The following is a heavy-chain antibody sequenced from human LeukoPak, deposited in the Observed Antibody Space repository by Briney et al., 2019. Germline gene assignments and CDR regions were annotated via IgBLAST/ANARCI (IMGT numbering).Heavy chain of an antibody. D-gene: IGHD1-26*01. CDR2: INPNSGGT. J-gene: IGHJ6*02. Sequence: ASVKVSCKASGYTFTGYYMHWVRQAPGQGLEWMGWINPNSGGTNYAQKFQGRVTMTRDTSISTAYMELSRLRSDDTAVYYCARECLGSYPIHYYYGMDVWGQGTTVTVSS. CDR1: GYTFTGYY. V-gene: IGHV1-2*02. CDR3: ARECLGSYPIHYYYGMDV.